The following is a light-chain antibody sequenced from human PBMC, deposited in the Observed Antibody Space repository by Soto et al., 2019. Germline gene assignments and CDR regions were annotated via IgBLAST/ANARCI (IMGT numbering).Light chain of an antibody. CDR2: DVS. CDR3: TSYASGSAYV. CDR1: SSDVGGYNR. J-gene: IGLJ1*01. V-gene: IGLV2-18*02. Sequence: QPVLTQPPSVSGSPGQSVAISCTGTSSDVGGYNRVSWYQQAPGKAPKLLIYDVSNRPSGGSTRFSGSKSGNTASLTISGLQADDEADYYCTSYASGSAYVFGPGTKVTVL.